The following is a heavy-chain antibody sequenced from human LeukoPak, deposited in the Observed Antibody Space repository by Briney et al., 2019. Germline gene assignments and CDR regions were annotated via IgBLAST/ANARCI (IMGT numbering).Heavy chain of an antibody. CDR1: GYTFTGYY. CDR2: INPNSGGT. J-gene: IGHJ5*02. Sequence: EASVKVSCKASGYTFTGYYMHWVRQAPGQGLEWMGWINPNSGGTNYAQKFQGRVTMTRDTSISTAYMELSRLRSEDTAVYYCARDSSVVVVAATWFDPWGQGTLVTVSS. V-gene: IGHV1-2*02. CDR3: ARDSSVVVVAATWFDP. D-gene: IGHD2-15*01.